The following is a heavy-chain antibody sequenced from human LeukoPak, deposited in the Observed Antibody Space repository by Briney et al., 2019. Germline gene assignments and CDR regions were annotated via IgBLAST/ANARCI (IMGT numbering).Heavy chain of an antibody. CDR1: GFYFSSYW. J-gene: IGHJ4*02. CDR2: LRGGGGGT. D-gene: IGHD4/OR15-4a*01. CDR3: AKSHDYESTCRLEF. V-gene: IGHV3-23*01. Sequence: GGSLRLSCAASGFYFSSYWMRRVRQAPGKGLEWVSNLRGGGGGTYYADSVKGRFTISRDNSKSTLYPQMNSLRAEDTAVYYCAKSHDYESTCRLEFWGQGTLVTVSS.